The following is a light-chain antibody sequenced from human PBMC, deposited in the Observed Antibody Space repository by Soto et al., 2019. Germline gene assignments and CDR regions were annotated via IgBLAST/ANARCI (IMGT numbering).Light chain of an antibody. CDR3: HQYNSYSRT. V-gene: IGKV1-5*03. CDR1: QSISSW. CDR2: KAS. Sequence: DIQMNQSPSTLSASVGDRVTITCRASQSISSWLAWYQQKPGKAPKLLIYKASSLESGVPSRFSGSGSGTEFTLTISSLQPEDFAVYYCHQYNSYSRTFGQGTKMDIK. J-gene: IGKJ1*01.